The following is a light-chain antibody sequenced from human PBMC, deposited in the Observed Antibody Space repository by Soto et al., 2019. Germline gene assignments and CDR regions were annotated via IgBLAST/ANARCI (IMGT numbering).Light chain of an antibody. Sequence: QSVLTQPPSVSGAPGQRVTISCTGSSSNIGAGYDVHGYQQLPGTAPKLLIDGNSNRPSGVPDRFSGSKSGTSASLAITGLQAEDEADYYCQSYDSSLSALYVFGTGTKLTVL. J-gene: IGLJ1*01. CDR1: SSNIGAGYD. V-gene: IGLV1-40*01. CDR3: QSYDSSLSALYV. CDR2: GNS.